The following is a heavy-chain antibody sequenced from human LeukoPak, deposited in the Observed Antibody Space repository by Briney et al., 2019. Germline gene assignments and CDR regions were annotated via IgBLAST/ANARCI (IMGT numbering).Heavy chain of an antibody. CDR3: AKDRHRGQWLALFDY. V-gene: IGHV3-30*18. CDR1: GFTFSSYG. Sequence: GGSLRLSCAASGFTFSSYGMHLVRQAPGKGLEWVAVISYDGSNKYYADSVKGRFTVSRDNSKNTLYLQMNSLRAEDTAVYYCAKDRHRGQWLALFDYWGQGTLVTVSS. D-gene: IGHD6-19*01. J-gene: IGHJ4*02. CDR2: ISYDGSNK.